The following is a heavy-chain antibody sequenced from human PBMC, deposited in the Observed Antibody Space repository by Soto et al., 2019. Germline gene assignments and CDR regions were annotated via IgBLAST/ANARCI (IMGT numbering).Heavy chain of an antibody. CDR2: IYYSGST. CDR1: GCSISSSSYY. D-gene: IGHD6-19*01. V-gene: IGHV4-39*01. CDR3: ARHFFSSGWYPGSDY. J-gene: IGHJ4*02. Sequence: SETLSLTCTFSGCSISSSSYYWGWIRQPPGKGLEWIGSIYYSGSTYYNPSLKSRVTISVDTSKNQFSLKLSSVTAADTAVYYCARHFFSSGWYPGSDYWGQGTLVTVSS.